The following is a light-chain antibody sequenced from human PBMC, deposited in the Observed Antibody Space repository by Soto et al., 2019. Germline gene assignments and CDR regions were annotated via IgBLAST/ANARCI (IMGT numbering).Light chain of an antibody. Sequence: QSALTQTASVSGSPGHPITNYCTATSSAIGGYDYVSWYQQRPGKAPKLMIYEVRYRPSGVSNRFSGSKSGNTASLTISGLQAEDEADYYCCSYTRTSNHYFFGSGTKLTVL. CDR2: EVR. CDR1: SSAIGGYDY. V-gene: IGLV2-14*01. CDR3: CSYTRTSNHYF. J-gene: IGLJ1*01.